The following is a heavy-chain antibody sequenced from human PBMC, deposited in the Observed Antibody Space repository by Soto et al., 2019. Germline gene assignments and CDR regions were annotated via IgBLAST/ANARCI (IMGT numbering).Heavy chain of an antibody. J-gene: IGHJ6*02. Sequence: GGSLRLSCAASGFTFSSYAMSWVRQAPGKGLEWVSAISGSGGSTYYADSVKGRFTISRDNSKNTLYLQMNSLRAEDTAVYYCGTYSGYDSDYYGLDVWGQGTTVTVAS. CDR3: GTYSGYDSDYYGLDV. CDR2: ISGSGGST. CDR1: GFTFSSYA. D-gene: IGHD5-12*01. V-gene: IGHV3-23*01.